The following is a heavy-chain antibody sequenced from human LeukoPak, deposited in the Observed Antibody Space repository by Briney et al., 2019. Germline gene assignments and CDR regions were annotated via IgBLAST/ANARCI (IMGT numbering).Heavy chain of an antibody. Sequence: PGRSLRLSCAASGFTFSSYGMHWVRQAPGKGLEWVAVIWYDGSNKYYADSVKGRFTVSRDNAKNTLYLQMKSLRADDTAVYYCARDVAYGRMDVWGQGTTVTVSS. D-gene: IGHD4-17*01. CDR2: IWYDGSNK. J-gene: IGHJ6*02. CDR3: ARDVAYGRMDV. V-gene: IGHV3-33*01. CDR1: GFTFSSYG.